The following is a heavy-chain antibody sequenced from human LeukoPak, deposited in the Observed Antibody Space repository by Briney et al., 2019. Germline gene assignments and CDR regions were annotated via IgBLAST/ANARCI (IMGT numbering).Heavy chain of an antibody. CDR2: VNHSGNT. Sequence: ASETLSLTCAVYGGSFSGYYWSWIRQPPGKGLEWIGEVNHSGNTNYNPSLKSRVTISIDTSKNQFSLKLSSVTAADTAVYYCARFSGGTSRVDYWGQGTLVAVSS. V-gene: IGHV4-34*01. CDR3: ARFSGGTSRVDY. D-gene: IGHD3-16*01. CDR1: GGSFSGYY. J-gene: IGHJ4*02.